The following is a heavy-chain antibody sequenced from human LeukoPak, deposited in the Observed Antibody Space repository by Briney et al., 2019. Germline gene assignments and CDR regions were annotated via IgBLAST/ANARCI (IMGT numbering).Heavy chain of an antibody. CDR2: IRYDGSNK. D-gene: IGHD3-3*01. J-gene: IGHJ3*02. CDR3: AKDRSLYYDFWSGYFDAFDI. Sequence: PGGSLRLSCAASGFTFSSYGMHWVRQAPGKGLEWVAFIRYDGSNKYYADSVKGRFTISRDNSKNTLYLQMNSLRAEDTAVYYCAKDRSLYYDFWSGYFDAFDIWGQGTMVTVSS. CDR1: GFTFSSYG. V-gene: IGHV3-30*02.